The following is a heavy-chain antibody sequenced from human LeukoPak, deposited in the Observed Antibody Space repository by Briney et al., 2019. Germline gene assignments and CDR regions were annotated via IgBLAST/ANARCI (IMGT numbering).Heavy chain of an antibody. CDR2: IYSDNT. CDR1: GFTVSSNS. Sequence: GGSLRLSCTVSGFTVSSNSMSWVRQAPGKGLEWVSFIYSDNTHYSDSVKGRFTISRDNSKNTLYLQMNSLRAEDTAVYYRAELGITMIGGVWGKGTTVTISS. V-gene: IGHV3-53*01. J-gene: IGHJ6*04. D-gene: IGHD3-10*02. CDR3: AELGITMIGGV.